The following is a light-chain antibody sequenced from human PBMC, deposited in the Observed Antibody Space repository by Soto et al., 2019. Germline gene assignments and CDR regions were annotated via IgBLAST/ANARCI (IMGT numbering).Light chain of an antibody. J-gene: IGLJ1*01. CDR3: AAWDDSLNAYV. Sequence: QSVLTQPPSASGTPGQGVTISCSGSSXNIGSNTVNWYQQLPGTAPKLLIYSNNQRPSGVPDRFSGSKSGTSASLAISGLQSEDEADYYCAAWDDSLNAYVFGTGTKVTVL. CDR1: SXNIGSNT. V-gene: IGLV1-44*01. CDR2: SNN.